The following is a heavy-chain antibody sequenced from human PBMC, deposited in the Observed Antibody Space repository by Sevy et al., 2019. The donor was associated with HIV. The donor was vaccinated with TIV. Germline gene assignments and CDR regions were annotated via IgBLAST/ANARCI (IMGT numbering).Heavy chain of an antibody. CDR1: GFTSGSFY. CDR3: AIGSAGTAQH. CDR2: FNSDGRLS. V-gene: IGHV3-74*01. J-gene: IGHJ4*02. D-gene: IGHD6-19*01. Sequence: GGSLRLSCAASGFTSGSFYMHWVRQTPKKGLVWVSNFNSDGRLSNYADSVKGRFIVSRDNAKNTQHLQMTSLGAEDTAVYYCAIGSAGTAQHWGQGILVTVSS.